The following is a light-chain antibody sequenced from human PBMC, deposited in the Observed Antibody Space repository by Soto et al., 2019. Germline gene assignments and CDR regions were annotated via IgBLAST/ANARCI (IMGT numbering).Light chain of an antibody. J-gene: IGKJ1*01. CDR3: QQYSNWPWT. V-gene: IGKV3-15*01. CDR1: QSVSSN. Sequence: EIVMTQSASTLSVSPGARATLSCRASQSVSSNLAWFQQKTGQAPRLLIYGASTRATGIPARFSGSGYGTEFALTISSLRSEDFAVYYCQQYSNWPWTFGQGTKVDIK. CDR2: GAS.